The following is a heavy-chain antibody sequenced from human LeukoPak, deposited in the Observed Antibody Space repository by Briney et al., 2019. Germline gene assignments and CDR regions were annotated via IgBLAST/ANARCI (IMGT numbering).Heavy chain of an antibody. Sequence: PSETLSLTCTVSGGSVSSYYWNWIRQPPGKGLEWIGYIYYSGSTNYNPSLKRRVTISVDPSKNQFSPKLNSVTAADPAVYYCARWDSGSYFLDYWGQGTLVTVSS. CDR1: GGSVSSYY. D-gene: IGHD1-26*01. CDR3: ARWDSGSYFLDY. CDR2: IYYSGST. J-gene: IGHJ4*02. V-gene: IGHV4-59*02.